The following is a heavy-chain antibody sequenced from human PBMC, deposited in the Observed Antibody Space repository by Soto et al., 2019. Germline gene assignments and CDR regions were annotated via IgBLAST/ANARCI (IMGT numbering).Heavy chain of an antibody. CDR3: ASLERVSSSWSYMDV. Sequence: GGSLRLSCAASGFTFSSYAMGWVRQGPGKGLEWVAVVSIGGSTHYADSVRGRFTISRDNAKNSLYLQMNSLRAEDTAVYYCASLERVSSSWSYMDVWGQGTTVTVSS. CDR2: VSIGGST. J-gene: IGHJ6*02. V-gene: IGHV3-48*04. D-gene: IGHD6-13*01. CDR1: GFTFSSYA.